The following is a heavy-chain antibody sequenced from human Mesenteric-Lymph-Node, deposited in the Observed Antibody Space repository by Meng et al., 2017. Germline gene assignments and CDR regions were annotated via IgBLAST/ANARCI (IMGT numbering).Heavy chain of an antibody. J-gene: IGHJ3*02. Sequence: QVQLQESGPGLVKPSQTLSLTCTVSGGSISSGDYYWSWIRQPPGKALEWIGYIYYSGSTYFNPSLKSRVTISVDTFKNQFSLKLSSVTAADTAVYYCARDSGYAGIDIWGQGTMVTVSS. CDR1: GGSISSGDYY. V-gene: IGHV4-30-4*01. CDR3: ARDSGYAGIDI. D-gene: IGHD5-12*01. CDR2: IYYSGST.